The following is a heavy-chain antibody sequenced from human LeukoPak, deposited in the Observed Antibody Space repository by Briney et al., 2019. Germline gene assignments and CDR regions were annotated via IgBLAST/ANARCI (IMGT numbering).Heavy chain of an antibody. CDR2: VSGSGVST. V-gene: IGHV3-23*01. CDR1: GFTFSSYA. D-gene: IGHD3-22*01. J-gene: IGHJ3*02. CDR3: AKDGTRGWDDSSGSGDAFDI. Sequence: PGGSLRLSCAASGFTFSSYAMSWVRQGPGKGLEWVSAVSGSGVSTYYADSVKGRFTVSRDNSKNTLYLQMNSLRAEDTAVYYCAKDGTRGWDDSSGSGDAFDIWGQGTMVTVSS.